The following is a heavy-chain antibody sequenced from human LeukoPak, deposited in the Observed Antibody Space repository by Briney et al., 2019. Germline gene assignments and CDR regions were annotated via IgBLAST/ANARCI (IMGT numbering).Heavy chain of an antibody. CDR3: ARGDYYGSGSYSNPPYYFDY. CDR1: GGTFSSYA. J-gene: IGHJ4*02. V-gene: IGHV1-69*13. Sequence: SVKVSCKASGGTFSSYAISWVRQAPAQGLEWMGGIIPIFGTANYAQKFQGRVTITADESTSTAYMELSSLRSEDTAVYYCARGDYYGSGSYSNPPYYFDYWGQGTLVTVSS. D-gene: IGHD3-10*01. CDR2: IIPIFGTA.